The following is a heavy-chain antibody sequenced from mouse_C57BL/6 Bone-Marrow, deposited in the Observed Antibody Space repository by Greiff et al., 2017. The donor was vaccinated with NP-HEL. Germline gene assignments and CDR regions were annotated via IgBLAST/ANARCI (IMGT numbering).Heavy chain of an antibody. CDR2: INPYNGGT. J-gene: IGHJ4*01. V-gene: IGHV1-19*01. D-gene: IGHD1-1*01. Sequence: EVQVVESGPVLVKPGASVKMSCKASGYTFTDYYMNWVKQSHGKSLEWIGVINPYNGGTSYNQKFKGKATLTVDKSSSTAYMELNSLTSEDSAVYYCARWDYYGSSPYYYAMDYWGQGTSVTVSS. CDR3: ARWDYYGSSPYYYAMDY. CDR1: GYTFTDYY.